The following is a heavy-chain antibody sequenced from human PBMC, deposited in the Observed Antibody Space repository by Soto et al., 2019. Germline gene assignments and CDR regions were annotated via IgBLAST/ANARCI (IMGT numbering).Heavy chain of an antibody. Sequence: QVQLQESGPGLVKPSETLSLTCTVSGGSISSYYWSWIRQPPGKGLEWIGYIYYSGSTNYNPALKSRVTISVDTSKNQFSLKLSSVTAADTAVYYCVSWSGYGAFDIWGQGTMVTVSS. V-gene: IGHV4-59*08. J-gene: IGHJ3*02. D-gene: IGHD3-3*01. CDR3: VSWSGYGAFDI. CDR2: IYYSGST. CDR1: GGSISSYY.